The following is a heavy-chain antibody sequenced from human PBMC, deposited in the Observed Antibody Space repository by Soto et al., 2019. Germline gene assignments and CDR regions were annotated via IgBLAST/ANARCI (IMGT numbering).Heavy chain of an antibody. CDR3: AKELCSGGNCSFDY. CDR1: GFTFSSYG. Sequence: SLRLSCAASGFTFSSYGMHWVRQAPGKGLEWVAVISYDGSNKYYADSVKGRFTISRDNSKNTLYLQMNSLRTEDTAVYYCAKELCSGGNCSFDYWGQGALVTVS. V-gene: IGHV3-30*18. CDR2: ISYDGSNK. J-gene: IGHJ4*02. D-gene: IGHD2-15*01.